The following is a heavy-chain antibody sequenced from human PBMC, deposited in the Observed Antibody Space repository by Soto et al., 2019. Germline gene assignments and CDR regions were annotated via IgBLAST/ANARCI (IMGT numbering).Heavy chain of an antibody. J-gene: IGHJ6*02. V-gene: IGHV4-59*08. CDR2: VYYTGDT. D-gene: IGHD4-17*01. Sequence: QVQLQQSGPRLVKPSETLSLTCTVSSGPDRSHNWGWIRQPPGRGLEWIGYVYYTGDTAYNPTLRGRVTIXAXPXXNDISLTLTSVPAADTPVYYWVRQGLDYLHGLVDVWGQGTTVSVSS. CDR1: SGPDRSHN. CDR3: VRQGLDYLHGLVDV.